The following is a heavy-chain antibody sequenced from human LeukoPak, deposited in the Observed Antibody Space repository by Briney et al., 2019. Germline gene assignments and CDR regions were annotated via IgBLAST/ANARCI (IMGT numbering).Heavy chain of an antibody. CDR1: GFTFSSYS. CDR2: ISSSSSYI. CDR3: ARSPPQGRAHL. Sequence: GGSLRLSCAASGFTFSSYSMNWVRQAPAKGLEWVSSISSSSSYIYYADSVKGRFTISRDNAKYSLYLQMNSLRAEDTAVYCCARSPPQGRAHLWGQGTMVSVSS. J-gene: IGHJ3*01. V-gene: IGHV3-21*01.